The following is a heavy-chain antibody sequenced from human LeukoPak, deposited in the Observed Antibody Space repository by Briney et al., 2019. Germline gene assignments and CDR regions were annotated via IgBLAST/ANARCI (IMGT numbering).Heavy chain of an antibody. J-gene: IGHJ3*02. CDR3: ARGEDAFDI. CDR1: GFTCTNFA. V-gene: IGHV3-23*01. Sequence: QPGGSLRLSCAASGFTCTNFAMSWVRQAPGKGLEWVSAISGRGRSTYYADSVKGRFTISRDNSKNTLYLQMNSLRAEDTAVFYCARGEDAFDIWGQGTMVTVSS. CDR2: ISGRGRST.